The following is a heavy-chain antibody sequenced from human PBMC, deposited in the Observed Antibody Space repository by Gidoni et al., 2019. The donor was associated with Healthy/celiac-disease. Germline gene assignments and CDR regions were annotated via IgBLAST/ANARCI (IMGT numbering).Heavy chain of an antibody. CDR2: IKQYGNGK. J-gene: IGHJ2*01. CDR3: ARDIPGIVVADL. Sequence: EVQLVESGGGLVQPGGSMRLTCAASGFTFSSYWMSWVRQALGKGLERVANIKQYGNGKYYVGSVKSRVTISRDNAKNSLYLQMNSLRAEDTAVDYCARDIPGIVVADLWGRGTLVTVSS. V-gene: IGHV3-7*03. D-gene: IGHD2-2*01. CDR1: GFTFSSYW.